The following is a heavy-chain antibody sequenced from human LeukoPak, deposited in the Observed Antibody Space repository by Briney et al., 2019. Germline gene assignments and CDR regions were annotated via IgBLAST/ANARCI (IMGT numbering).Heavy chain of an antibody. CDR1: GYTFTGYY. Sequence: ASVKVSCKASGYTFTGYYMHWVRQAPGQGLEWMGWIDTNNGGTNYAQKFQGRITMTRDTSISTTYMELNSLRGDDTAVYYCARVPLWGQGTLVTVSS. CDR2: IDTNNGGT. V-gene: IGHV1-2*02. J-gene: IGHJ4*02. CDR3: ARVPL.